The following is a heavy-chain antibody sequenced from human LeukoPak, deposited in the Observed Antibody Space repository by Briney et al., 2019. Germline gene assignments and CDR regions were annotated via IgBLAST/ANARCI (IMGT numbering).Heavy chain of an antibody. CDR2: ISGSADIT. Sequence: GGSLRLSCAASGFAFSNFAMSWVRQAPGKGLEWVSAISGSADITYYSDSVKGRFTISRDNAKNSLYLQMNSLRAEDTAVYYCARGRDYWGQGTLVTVSS. V-gene: IGHV3-23*01. CDR1: GFAFSNFA. CDR3: ARGRDY. J-gene: IGHJ4*02.